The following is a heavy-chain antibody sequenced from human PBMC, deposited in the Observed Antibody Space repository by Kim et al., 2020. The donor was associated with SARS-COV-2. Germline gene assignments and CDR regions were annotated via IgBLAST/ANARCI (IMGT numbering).Heavy chain of an antibody. Sequence: SETLCLTCTVSGGSVSGGGDYWSWIRQLPGKGLEWIAYIHYIGTTFYNPSLKRRVSISLDTSNNLFSLSLSSVTAADTAVYYCARTEGTYCGGDCYRSAFDIWGQGTLVTVSS. J-gene: IGHJ4*02. D-gene: IGHD2-21*02. CDR1: GGSVSGGGDY. CDR3: ARTEGTYCGGDCYRSAFDI. CDR2: IHYIGTT. V-gene: IGHV4-31*02.